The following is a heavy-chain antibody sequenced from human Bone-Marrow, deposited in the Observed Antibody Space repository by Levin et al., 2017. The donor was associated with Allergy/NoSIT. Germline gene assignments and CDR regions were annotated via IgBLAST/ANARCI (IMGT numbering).Heavy chain of an antibody. V-gene: IGHV3-7*01. D-gene: IGHD4-17*01. CDR3: ARGPTTVTTKNYFDY. CDR2: IKQGGSEK. CDR1: GFTFSSYW. Sequence: GGSLRLSCAASGFTFSSYWMSWVRQAPGKGLEWVANIKQGGSEKNYVDSVKDRFTISRDNAKNSLYLQMNSLTAEDTAVYYCARGPTTVTTKNYFDYWGQGALVTVSS. J-gene: IGHJ4*02.